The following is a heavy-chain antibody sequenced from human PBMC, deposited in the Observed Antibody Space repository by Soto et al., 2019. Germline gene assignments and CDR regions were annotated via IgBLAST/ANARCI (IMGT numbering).Heavy chain of an antibody. CDR2: ISWTGETI. CDR3: AKDEIGVAGNSALDM. V-gene: IGHV3-9*01. D-gene: IGHD3-22*01. CDR1: GFNFNNYA. J-gene: IGHJ3*02. Sequence: EVELVESGGGLVLPGGSLRLSCEASGFNFNNYAMHWVRQAPGKGLEWVSGISWTGETIVYADFVKGRFTISRDKYKRSLYLEMNSLRPEDTALYYCAKDEIGVAGNSALDMWGQGTMVTVSS.